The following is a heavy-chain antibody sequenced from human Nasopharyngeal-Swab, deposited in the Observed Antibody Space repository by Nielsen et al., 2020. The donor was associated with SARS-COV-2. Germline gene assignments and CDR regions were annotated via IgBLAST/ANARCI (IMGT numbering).Heavy chain of an antibody. CDR2: IYYSRST. CDR3: ARVFWGYCSSTSCSNYYYYYYMDV. D-gene: IGHD2-2*01. Sequence: WIRQPPGKGLEWIGYIYYSRSTYYNPSLKSRVTISVDTSKNQFSLKLSSVTAADTAVYYCARVFWGYCSSTSCSNYYYYYYMDVWGKGTTVTVSS. V-gene: IGHV4-31*02. J-gene: IGHJ6*03.